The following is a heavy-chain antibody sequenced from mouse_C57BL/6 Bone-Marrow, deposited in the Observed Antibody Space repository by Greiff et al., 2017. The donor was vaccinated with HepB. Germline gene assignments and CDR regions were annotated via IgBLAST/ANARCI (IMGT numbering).Heavy chain of an antibody. CDR2: ISSGSSTI. V-gene: IGHV5-17*01. J-gene: IGHJ4*01. Sequence: EVQLVESGGGLVKPGGSLKLSCAASGFTFSDYGMHWVRQAPEKGLEWVAYISSGSSTIYYAETEKGRYTIARDNTRNTLFLLMTSLRSEDTAKYYCARGVLYAMDYWGQGTSVTVSS. CDR1: GFTFSDYG. CDR3: ARGVLYAMDY.